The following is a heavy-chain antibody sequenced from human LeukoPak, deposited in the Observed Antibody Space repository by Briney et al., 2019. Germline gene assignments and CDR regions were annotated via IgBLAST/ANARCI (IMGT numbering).Heavy chain of an antibody. CDR2: INHSAST. Sequence: SETLSLTCAVYGGSFSGYYWSWIRQPPGKGLEWIGEINHSASTNYNPSLKSRVTISVDTSKNQFSLKLSSVTAADTAVYYCARDLRGGDYVWGSYRYTRYFDYWGQGTLVTVSS. CDR3: ARDLRGGDYVWGSYRYTRYFDY. CDR1: GGSFSGYY. V-gene: IGHV4-34*01. D-gene: IGHD3-16*02. J-gene: IGHJ4*02.